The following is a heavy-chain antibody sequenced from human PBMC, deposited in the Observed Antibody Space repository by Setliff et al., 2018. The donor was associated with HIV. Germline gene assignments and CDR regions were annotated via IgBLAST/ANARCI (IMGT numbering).Heavy chain of an antibody. CDR2: INHSGST. CDR3: ARYDYGDFDY. CDR1: GGSFSGYY. V-gene: IGHV4-34*01. D-gene: IGHD4-17*01. J-gene: IGHJ4*02. Sequence: SETLSLTCAVFGGSFSGYYWSWIRQPPGKGLEWIGEINHSGSTDYNPSLKSRVTISVDTSKNQFSLNLSSVAAADTAVYYCARYDYGDFDYWGQGTPVTVSS.